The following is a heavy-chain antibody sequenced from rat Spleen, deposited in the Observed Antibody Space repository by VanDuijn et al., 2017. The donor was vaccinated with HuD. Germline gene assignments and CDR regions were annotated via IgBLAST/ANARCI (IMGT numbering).Heavy chain of an antibody. V-gene: IGHV2S12*01. J-gene: IGHJ2*01. CDR3: TRSVDFDY. CDR1: GFSLTSNG. Sequence: QVQLKESGPGLVQPSQTLSLTCTVSGFSLTSNGVSWVRQPPGKGLEWIAAILSGGSTYYYSALKSRLSISRDTSKSQVFLKMNSLQTEDTAIYFCTRSVDFDYWGQGVMVTVSS. CDR2: ILSGGST.